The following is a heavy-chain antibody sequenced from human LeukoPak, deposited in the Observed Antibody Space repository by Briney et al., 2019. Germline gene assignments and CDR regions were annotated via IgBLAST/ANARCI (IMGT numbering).Heavy chain of an antibody. CDR2: IHGTGST. CDR3: ARFSTGCSTISGYLTY. Sequence: SETLSLTCAVSGGSLSSHYWSWIRQPPGKGLELIGHIHGTGSTFYKPALRGRVATSLATYNNQFTLKFTYMTAADPAAYYYARFSTGCSTISGYLTYWGQGTLVTVS. D-gene: IGHD6-25*01. J-gene: IGHJ4*02. V-gene: IGHV4-59*11. CDR1: GGSLSSHY.